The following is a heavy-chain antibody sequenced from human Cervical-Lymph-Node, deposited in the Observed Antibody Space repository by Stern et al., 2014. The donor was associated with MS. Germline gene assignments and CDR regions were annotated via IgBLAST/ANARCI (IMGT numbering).Heavy chain of an antibody. J-gene: IGHJ5*02. CDR2: VYASGRT. CDR3: ARDEYINSWPELGWFDP. Sequence: QVQLQESGPGLVRPSQTLSLTCTVSGASISRGANYWSWIRQPAGKGLEWIGRVYASGRTHYNPSLKSRLTLSLHTSKNEFSLHLTSVTAADTALYYCARDEYINSWPELGWFDPWGQGILVTVSS. V-gene: IGHV4-61*02. CDR1: GASISRGANY. D-gene: IGHD6-13*01.